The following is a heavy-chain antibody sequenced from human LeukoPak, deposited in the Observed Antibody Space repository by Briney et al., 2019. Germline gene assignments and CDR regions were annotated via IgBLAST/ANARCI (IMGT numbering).Heavy chain of an antibody. CDR2: INHSGST. J-gene: IGHJ4*02. Sequence: PSETLSLTCAVYGGSFSGYYWSWIRQPPGKGLEWIGEINHSGSTNYNPSLKSRVTISVDTSKNQFSLKLSSVTAADTAVYYCARGGYFDYWGQGTLVTVSS. CDR3: ARGGYFDY. CDR1: GGSFSGYY. V-gene: IGHV4-34*01.